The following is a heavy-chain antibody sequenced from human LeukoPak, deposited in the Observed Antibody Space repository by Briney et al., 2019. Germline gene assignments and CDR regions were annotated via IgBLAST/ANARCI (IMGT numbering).Heavy chain of an antibody. CDR2: ISSTSTYI. J-gene: IGHJ4*02. V-gene: IGHV3-21*01. CDR3: ARVATVPSFDY. Sequence: GGSLRLSCAASGFTFSTYTMNWVRQAPGKGLEWVSSISSTSTYIYYADSLEGRFTISRDNAKSSLYLQMNSLRAEDTAVYYCARVATVPSFDYWGQGTLVTVSS. CDR1: GFTFSTYT. D-gene: IGHD4-17*01.